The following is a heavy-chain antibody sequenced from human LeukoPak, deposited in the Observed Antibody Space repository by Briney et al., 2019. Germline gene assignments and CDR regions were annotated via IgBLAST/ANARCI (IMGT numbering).Heavy chain of an antibody. CDR3: ARCSGSCYLNWFDP. J-gene: IGHJ5*02. V-gene: IGHV1-2*02. Sequence: GASVKVSCKASGYTFTGYYTHWVRQAPGQGLEWMGWINPNSGGTNYAQKFQGRVTMPRDTSISTAYMELSRLRSDDTAVYYCARCSGSCYLNWFDPWGQGTLVTVSS. CDR2: INPNSGGT. D-gene: IGHD2-15*01. CDR1: GYTFTGYY.